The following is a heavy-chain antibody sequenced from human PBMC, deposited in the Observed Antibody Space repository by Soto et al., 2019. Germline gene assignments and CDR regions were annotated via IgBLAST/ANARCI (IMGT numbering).Heavy chain of an antibody. CDR2: IFPADSDT. Sequence: PGKSLKISCKGSGYSFSTSWIGWVRQMPGKGLEWMGIIFPADSDTKYSPSFQGQVTISVDKSISTAYLQWSSLKASDTAMYYCARIGGGMDVWGQGTTVTVSS. V-gene: IGHV5-51*03. CDR3: ARIGGGMDV. CDR1: GYSFSTSW. J-gene: IGHJ6*02.